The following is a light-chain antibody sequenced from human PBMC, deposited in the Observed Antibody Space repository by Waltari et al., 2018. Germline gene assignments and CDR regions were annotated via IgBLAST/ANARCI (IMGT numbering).Light chain of an antibody. CDR1: TSTIGSNT. CDR3: AAWDDSLNGHV. Sequence: QSVLTQPPSASGTPGPRVTISCSGRTSTIGSNTVNWYQQLPGTAPKLLIYSKNQRPSGVPDRFSGSKSGTSASLAISGLQSEDEADYYCAAWDDSLNGHVFGTGTKVTVL. J-gene: IGLJ1*01. CDR2: SKN. V-gene: IGLV1-44*01.